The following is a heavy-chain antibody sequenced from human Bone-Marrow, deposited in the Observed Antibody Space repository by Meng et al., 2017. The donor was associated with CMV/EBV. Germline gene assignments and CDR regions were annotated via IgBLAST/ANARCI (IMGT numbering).Heavy chain of an antibody. CDR3: ARETLPLWYYYGSGSQKTYYFDY. Sequence: GGSLRLSCAASGFTFSSYAMHWVRQAPGKGLEWVAVISYDGSNKYYADSVKGRFTISRDNSKNTLYLQMNSLRVEDTAVYYCARETLPLWYYYGSGSQKTYYFDYWGQGTLVTVSS. D-gene: IGHD3-10*01. V-gene: IGHV3-30*04. CDR2: ISYDGSNK. J-gene: IGHJ4*02. CDR1: GFTFSSYA.